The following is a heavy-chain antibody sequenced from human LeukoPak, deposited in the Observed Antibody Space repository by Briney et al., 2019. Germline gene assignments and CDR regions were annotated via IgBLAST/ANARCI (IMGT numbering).Heavy chain of an antibody. CDR2: AYFGGST. CDR1: GGSISSSY. V-gene: IGHV4-59*08. D-gene: IGHD6-6*01. J-gene: IGHJ6*02. CDR3: ARVQQLVIYYYYGMDV. Sequence: SETLSLTCTVSGGSISSSYWSWIRQPPGKGLEWIGSAYFGGSTNYNPSLKSRVTISLDTSQKQVFLRLSSVTAADTAVYYCARVQQLVIYYYYGMDVWGQGTTVTVSS.